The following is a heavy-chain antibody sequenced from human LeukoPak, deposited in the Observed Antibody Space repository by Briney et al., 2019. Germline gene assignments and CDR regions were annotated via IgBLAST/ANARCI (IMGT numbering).Heavy chain of an antibody. CDR3: ARSSEGRYYYDSSGYSYYYYYMDV. Sequence: GGSLRLSCAASGFTFSSYAMHWVRQAPGKGLEYGSGISTNGGSTYYADSVKGRFTISRDNSKNTLFLQMGSLGAEDTAVYYCARSSEGRYYYDSSGYSYYYYYMDVWGKGTTVTISS. J-gene: IGHJ6*03. CDR1: GFTFSSYA. V-gene: IGHV3-64*02. CDR2: ISTNGGST. D-gene: IGHD3-22*01.